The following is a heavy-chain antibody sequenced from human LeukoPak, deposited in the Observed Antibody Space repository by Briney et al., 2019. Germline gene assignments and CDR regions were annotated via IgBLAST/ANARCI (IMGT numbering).Heavy chain of an antibody. CDR2: IKWDGGST. CDR1: GFTFSSYA. V-gene: IGHV3-20*01. CDR3: ARNAGSGWYFYLDY. J-gene: IGHJ4*02. D-gene: IGHD6-19*01. Sequence: GGSLRLSCAASGFTFSSYAMSWVRQAPGKGLEWVSGIKWDGGSTGYADSVKGRFAVSRDNAKNTLYLQMNNLRAEDTALYHCARNAGSGWYFYLDYWGQGSLVTVSS.